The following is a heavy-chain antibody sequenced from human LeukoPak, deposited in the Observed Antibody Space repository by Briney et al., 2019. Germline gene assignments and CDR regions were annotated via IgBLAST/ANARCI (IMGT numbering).Heavy chain of an antibody. CDR3: GRKGFEVVVDY. CDR1: EFSFSRYW. J-gene: IGHJ4*02. D-gene: IGHD3-22*01. Sequence: GGSLRLSCAASEFSFSRYWMSWARQAPGKGLEWVANINRDGSEIYYVDSVRGRFAISRDNTRNSLYLQMDSLRGEDTAVYFCGRKGFEVVVDYWGQGTLVTVSS. V-gene: IGHV3-7*01. CDR2: INRDGSEI.